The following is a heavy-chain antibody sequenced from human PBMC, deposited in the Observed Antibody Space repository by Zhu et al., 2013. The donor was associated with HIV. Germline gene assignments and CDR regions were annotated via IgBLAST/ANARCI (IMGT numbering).Heavy chain of an antibody. D-gene: IGHD6-6*01. J-gene: IGHJ4*02. Sequence: QVQLVQSGAEVRKPGSAVKVSCKPSGGTLSNYAVNWVRQAPGQGPEWMGGIIPIFETPNYAQKFQGRVTMTADKSTNTAYMELRSLRSEDTAVYYCARGLSLEYSSSVLDFWGQGTLITVSS. CDR3: ARGLSLEYSSSVLDF. CDR1: GGTLSNYA. V-gene: IGHV1-69*06. CDR2: IIPIFETP.